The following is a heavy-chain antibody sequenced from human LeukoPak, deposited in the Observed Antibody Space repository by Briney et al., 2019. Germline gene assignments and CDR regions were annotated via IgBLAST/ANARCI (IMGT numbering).Heavy chain of an antibody. CDR2: IYSGGST. D-gene: IGHD6-6*01. CDR1: GFTVSSNY. CDR3: ARAPYSSSYYFDY. Sequence: GGSLRLSCAASGFTVSSNYMSWVRQAPGKGLEWVSVIYSGGSTYYADSVKGRFTISRHNSENTLYLQMNSLRAEDTAVYYCARAPYSSSYYFDYWGQGTLVTVSS. J-gene: IGHJ4*02. V-gene: IGHV3-53*04.